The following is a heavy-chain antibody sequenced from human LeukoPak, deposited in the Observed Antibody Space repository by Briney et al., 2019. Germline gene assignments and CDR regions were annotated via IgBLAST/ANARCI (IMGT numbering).Heavy chain of an antibody. CDR3: ARGKAQQRGGDY. J-gene: IGHJ4*02. D-gene: IGHD6-13*01. CDR1: GYTFTGSY. CDR2: INPNSGGT. V-gene: IGHV1-2*02. Sequence: ASVKVSCKASGYTFTGSYMHWVRQAPGQGLEWMGWINPNSGGTNYAQKFQGRVTMTRDTSISTAYMELSSLRSEDTAVYYCARGKAQQRGGDYWGQGTLVTVSS.